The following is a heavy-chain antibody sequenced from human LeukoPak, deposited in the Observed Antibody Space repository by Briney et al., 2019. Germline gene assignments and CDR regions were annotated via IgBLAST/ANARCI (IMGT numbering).Heavy chain of an antibody. J-gene: IGHJ4*02. CDR1: GYTFTGYY. D-gene: IGHD6-13*01. V-gene: IGHV1-2*02. Sequence: ASVKVSCKASGYTFTGYYMHWVRQAPGQGLEWMGWINPNSGGTNYAQKFQGRVTMTRDTPISTAYMELSRLRSDDTAVYYCARDPGYSSSLFIDYWGQGTLVTVSS. CDR2: INPNSGGT. CDR3: ARDPGYSSSLFIDY.